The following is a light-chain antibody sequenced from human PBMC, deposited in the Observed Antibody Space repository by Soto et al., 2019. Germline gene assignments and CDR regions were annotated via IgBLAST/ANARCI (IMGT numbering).Light chain of an antibody. CDR3: QQYNSYPLT. CDR2: KAS. CDR1: QSISSW. Sequence: DIQMTQSPSTLSASVGDRITITCRASQSISSWLAWYQQKPGKAPKLLIYKASTLESGVPSRFSGSGSGTEFTLTISSLQPDDFATYYCQQYNSYPLTFGGGTKVEIK. V-gene: IGKV1-5*03. J-gene: IGKJ4*01.